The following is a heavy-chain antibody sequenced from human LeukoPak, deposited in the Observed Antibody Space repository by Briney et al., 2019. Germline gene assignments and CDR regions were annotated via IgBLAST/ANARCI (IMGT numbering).Heavy chain of an antibody. CDR1: GYTFTGYY. Sequence: ASVKVSCTASGYTFTGYYMHWVRQAPGQGLEWMGWINPNRGGTNYAQKFQGRVTMTRDTSIRTAYMELSRVRSDDTAVYYCARVHDILTAKYYFDYWGQGTLVTVSS. CDR3: ARVHDILTAKYYFDY. CDR2: INPNRGGT. D-gene: IGHD3-9*01. V-gene: IGHV1-2*02. J-gene: IGHJ4*02.